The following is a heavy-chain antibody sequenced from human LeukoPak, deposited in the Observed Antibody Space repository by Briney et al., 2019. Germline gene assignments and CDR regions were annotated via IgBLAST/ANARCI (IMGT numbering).Heavy chain of an antibody. CDR2: INPNSGGT. D-gene: IGHD6-13*01. CDR1: GYTFTGYY. CDR3: ARERSSSWYGPFDY. Sequence: ASVKLSCKASGYTFTGYYMHWVRQAPGQGLEWMGRINPNSGGTNYAQKFQGRVTMTRDTSISTAYMELSRLRSDDTAVYYCARERSSSWYGPFDYWGQGTLVTVSS. V-gene: IGHV1-2*06. J-gene: IGHJ4*02.